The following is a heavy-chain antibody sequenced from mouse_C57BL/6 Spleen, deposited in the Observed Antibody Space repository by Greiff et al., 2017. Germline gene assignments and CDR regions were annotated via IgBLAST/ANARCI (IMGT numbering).Heavy chain of an antibody. Sequence: QVQLKESGAELVRPGASVTLSCKASGYTFTDYEMHWVKQTPVHGLEWIGAIDPETGGTAYNQKFKGKAILTADKSSSTAYMELRSLTSEDSAVYYCTRLGSFAYWGQGTLVTVSA. V-gene: IGHV1-15*01. CDR3: TRLGSFAY. J-gene: IGHJ3*01. D-gene: IGHD4-1*01. CDR2: IDPETGGT. CDR1: GYTFTDYE.